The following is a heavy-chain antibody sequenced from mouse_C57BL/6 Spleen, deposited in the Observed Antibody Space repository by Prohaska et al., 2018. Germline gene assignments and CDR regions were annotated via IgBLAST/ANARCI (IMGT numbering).Heavy chain of an antibody. CDR3: ARKDYGGYFDV. CDR1: GYTFTSYW. J-gene: IGHJ1*03. D-gene: IGHD2-4*01. Sequence: QVQLQQPGAELVRPGTSVKLSCKASGYTFTSYWMHWVKQRPGQGLEWIGVIDPSDSYTNYNQKFKGKATLTVDTSSSTAYMQLSSLTSEDSAVYYCARKDYGGYFDVWGTGTTVTVSS. V-gene: IGHV1-59*01. CDR2: IDPSDSYT.